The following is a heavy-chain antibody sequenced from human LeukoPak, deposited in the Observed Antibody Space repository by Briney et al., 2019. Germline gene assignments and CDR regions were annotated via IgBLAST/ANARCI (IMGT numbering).Heavy chain of an antibody. CDR3: ARDLVFEGAIGDY. V-gene: IGHV4-39*06. D-gene: IGHD3-3*01. CDR1: GGSISSSSYY. CDR2: IYYSGST. J-gene: IGHJ4*02. Sequence: SQTLSLTCTVSGGSISSSSYYWGWIRQPPGKGLEWIGSIYYSGSTNYNPSLKSRVTISVDTSKNQFPLKLSSVTAADTAVYYCARDLVFEGAIGDYWGLGILVTVSS.